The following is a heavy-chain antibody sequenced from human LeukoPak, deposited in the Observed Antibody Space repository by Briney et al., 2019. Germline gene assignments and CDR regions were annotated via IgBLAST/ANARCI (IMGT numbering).Heavy chain of an antibody. CDR1: GFTFNTYG. CDR3: AKDSRGDYITYLDY. V-gene: IGHV3-30*02. CDR2: IRYDGSNK. D-gene: IGHD4-17*01. Sequence: EGSLRLSCAASGFTFNTYGMHWVRQAPGKGLEWVAFIRYDGSNKYYADSVKGRFTISRDNSKNTLYLQMNSLRAEDTAVYCCAKDSRGDYITYLDYWGQGTLVTVSS. J-gene: IGHJ4*02.